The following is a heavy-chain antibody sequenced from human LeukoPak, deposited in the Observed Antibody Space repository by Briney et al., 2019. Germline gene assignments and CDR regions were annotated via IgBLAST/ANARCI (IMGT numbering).Heavy chain of an antibody. Sequence: GGSLRLSCAASGFTFSSYGMHWVREAPGKGLVWVSRINSDGGSTSYADSVKGRFTISRDNAKNTLYLQMNSLRAEDTAVYYCARDRGAAGYSSSWYVDYWGQGTLVTVSS. D-gene: IGHD6-13*01. CDR1: GFTFSSYG. CDR3: ARDRGAAGYSSSWYVDY. CDR2: INSDGGST. J-gene: IGHJ4*02. V-gene: IGHV3-74*01.